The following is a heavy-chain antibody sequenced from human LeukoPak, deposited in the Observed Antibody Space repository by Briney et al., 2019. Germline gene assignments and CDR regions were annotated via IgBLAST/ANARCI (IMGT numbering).Heavy chain of an antibody. J-gene: IGHJ4*02. CDR3: ARDLRICSSTSCFPFF. CDR1: GYTFTAYY. CDR2: ISPTDGGP. Sequence: GASVKVSCKTSGYTFTAYYIYWVRQAPGRGLEWMGWISPTDGGPKYAQNFQGRVTMTRDASVSTAYMELNSLRSDDTAVYYCARDLRICSSTSCFPFFWGQGTLVTVAS. D-gene: IGHD2-2*01. V-gene: IGHV1-2*02.